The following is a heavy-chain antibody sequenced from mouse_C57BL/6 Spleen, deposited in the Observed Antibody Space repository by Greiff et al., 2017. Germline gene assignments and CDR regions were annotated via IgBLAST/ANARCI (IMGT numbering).Heavy chain of an antibody. Sequence: QVQLKESGPGLVAPSQSLSITCTVSGFSLTSYGVHWVRQPPGKGLEWLVVIWSDGSTTYNSALKSRRSISKDNSKSQVFLKMNSLQTDDTAMYYCARHEGDSSGYGSWFAYWGQGTLVTVSA. CDR3: ARHEGDSSGYGSWFAY. J-gene: IGHJ3*01. D-gene: IGHD3-2*02. CDR1: GFSLTSYG. CDR2: IWSDGST. V-gene: IGHV2-6-1*01.